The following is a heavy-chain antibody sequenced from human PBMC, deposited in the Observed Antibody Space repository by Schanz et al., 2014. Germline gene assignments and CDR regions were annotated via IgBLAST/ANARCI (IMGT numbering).Heavy chain of an antibody. V-gene: IGHV3-33*01. CDR1: GFTFSSYG. Sequence: QVQLVESGGGVVQPGGSLRLSCAASGFTFSSYGMHWVRQAPGKGRAWVAVIWDDRNNKCYTDSVKGRFIISRDNSKNTLDQQMNSLGDEHTALYDCARDMQKDCDGKPQAFDIWGQGTVVTVSS. CDR3: ARDMQKDCDGKPQAFDI. J-gene: IGHJ3*02. CDR2: IWDDRNNK. D-gene: IGHD2-21*02.